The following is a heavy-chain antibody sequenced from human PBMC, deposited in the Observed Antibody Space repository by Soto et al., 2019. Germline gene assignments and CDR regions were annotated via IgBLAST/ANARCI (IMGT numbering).Heavy chain of an antibody. CDR2: IYYSGST. J-gene: IGHJ4*02. CDR3: ARAMLSRTRWIHS. D-gene: IGHD2-8*01. CDR1: GGSISSGGYY. V-gene: IGHV4-31*03. Sequence: SETLSLTCTVSGGSISSGGYYWSWIRQHPGKGLEWIGYIYYSGSTYYNPSLKSRVTISVDTSKNQFSLKLSSVTAADTAVYYCARAMLSRTRWIHSWGQGTLVTVSS.